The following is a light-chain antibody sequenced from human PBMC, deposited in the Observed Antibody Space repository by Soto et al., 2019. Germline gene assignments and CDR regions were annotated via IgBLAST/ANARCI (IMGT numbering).Light chain of an antibody. CDR2: GAS. CDR1: QSVRSSY. J-gene: IGKJ1*01. CDR3: QQYGGMWT. V-gene: IGKV3-20*01. Sequence: ENVLTQAPGALSFSPGERATLSCRASQSVRSSYLAWYQQKPGQAPRLLIYGASSRATGIPDRFSGSGSGTDFTLTINRLEPEDFAVYYCQQYGGMWTFGQGTRWIS.